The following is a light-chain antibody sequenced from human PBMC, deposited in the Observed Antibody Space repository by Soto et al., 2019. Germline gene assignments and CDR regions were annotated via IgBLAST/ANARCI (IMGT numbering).Light chain of an antibody. CDR3: QQFNSYPRIT. V-gene: IGKV1-13*02. CDR2: DAS. J-gene: IGKJ3*01. Sequence: AIQLTQSPSSMSASVGDRVTITCRASQGISSALAWYQQKPGKAPQLLIYDASSLESGVPSRFSGSGSGTDFTLTISSLQPEDFATYYCQQFNSYPRITFGPGTKVDIK. CDR1: QGISSA.